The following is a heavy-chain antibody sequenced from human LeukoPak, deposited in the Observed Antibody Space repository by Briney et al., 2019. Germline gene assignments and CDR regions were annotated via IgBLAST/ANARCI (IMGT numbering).Heavy chain of an antibody. CDR2: ISGSGGST. Sequence: GGSLRLSCAASGFTFSSYAMSWVRQAPGKGLEWVSAISGSGGSTYYADSVKGRFTISRDNSKNTLYLQMNSLRAEDTAVYYCAGTDIVVVPAAYQFDYWGQGTLVTVSS. CDR3: AGTDIVVVPAAYQFDY. CDR1: GFTFSSYA. J-gene: IGHJ4*02. D-gene: IGHD2-2*01. V-gene: IGHV3-23*01.